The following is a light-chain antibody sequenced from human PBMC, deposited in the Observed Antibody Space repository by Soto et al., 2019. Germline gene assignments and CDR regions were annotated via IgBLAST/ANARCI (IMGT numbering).Light chain of an antibody. CDR3: KQCNGYSRT. CDR2: DVS. Sequence: DVQMTQSPATASASVGFRFTITCLASQSINNLLAWYQQKQGKAPYILISDVSSLERGVPSRFSGSASGTEGSFTISSMQTDDGATFYFKQCNGYSRTFGQGTKVDIK. CDR1: QSINNL. V-gene: IGKV1-5*01. J-gene: IGKJ1*01.